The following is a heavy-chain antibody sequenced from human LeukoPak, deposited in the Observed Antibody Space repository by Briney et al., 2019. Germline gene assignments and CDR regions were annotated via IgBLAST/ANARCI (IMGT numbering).Heavy chain of an antibody. J-gene: IGHJ4*02. V-gene: IGHV1-2*02. CDR2: INHNRGGT. CDR3: ARGQDIVLMVYATSPYYFDY. Sequence: GASVKVSCKASGYTFTGYYMHWVRQAPGRGLEWMGWINHNRGGTNYAQKFQGRVTMTRDTSISTAYMELSRLRSDDTAVYYCARGQDIVLMVYATSPYYFDYWGQGTLVTVSS. CDR1: GYTFTGYY. D-gene: IGHD2-8*01.